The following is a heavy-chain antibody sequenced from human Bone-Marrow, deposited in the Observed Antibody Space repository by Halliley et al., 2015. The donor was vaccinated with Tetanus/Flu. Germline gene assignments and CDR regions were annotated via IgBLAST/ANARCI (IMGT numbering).Heavy chain of an antibody. V-gene: IGHV4-38-2*01. CDR2: VLHTGTT. Sequence: TLSLTCAVSGDSISSDSCWGWIRQPPGKGLEWIGSVLHTGTTYYNPSLNSRSTISLDTSRNQFSLKLRSATAADTAVYFCARVRGSGSYNAMRVDTWGQGHLVTVSS. CDR1: GDSISSDSC. J-gene: IGHJ5*02. CDR3: ARVRGSGSYNAMRVDT. D-gene: IGHD3-10*01.